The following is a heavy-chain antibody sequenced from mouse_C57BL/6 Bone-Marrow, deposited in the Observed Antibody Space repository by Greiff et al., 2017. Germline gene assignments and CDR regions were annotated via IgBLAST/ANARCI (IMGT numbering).Heavy chain of an antibody. Sequence: QVQLQQPGAELVKPGASVKLSCKASGYTFTSYWMHWVKQRPGQGLEWIGMIHPNSGSTNYNEKFKSKATLTVDKSSSTAYMQLSSLTSEDSAVYYCARRKNYDDAMDYWGQRTSVAVSS. D-gene: IGHD2-4*01. CDR1: GYTFTSYW. V-gene: IGHV1-64*01. J-gene: IGHJ4*01. CDR2: IHPNSGST. CDR3: ARRKNYDDAMDY.